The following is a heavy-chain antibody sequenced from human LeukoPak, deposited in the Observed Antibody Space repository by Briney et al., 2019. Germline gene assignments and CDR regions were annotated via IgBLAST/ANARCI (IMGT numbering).Heavy chain of an antibody. D-gene: IGHD5-12*01. CDR2: ISGSGTAI. CDR3: AKEHLPLVVATIYGPSRVPDY. CDR1: GFAFSSYE. J-gene: IGHJ4*02. V-gene: IGHV3-48*03. Sequence: PGGSLRLSCAASGFAFSSYEMNWVRQAPGKGLEWVSYISGSGTAISYADSVKGRFTISRDNAKNSLFLQMNSLRAEDTAVYYCAKEHLPLVVATIYGPSRVPDYWGQGTLVTVSS.